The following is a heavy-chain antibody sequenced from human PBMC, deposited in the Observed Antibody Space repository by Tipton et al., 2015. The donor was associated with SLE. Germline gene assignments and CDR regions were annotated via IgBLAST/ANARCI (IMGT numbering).Heavy chain of an antibody. J-gene: IGHJ4*02. CDR3: ARGRALNYDSSAFGN. Sequence: TLSLTCTVSGASISTTPYYWGWLRQPPGKELEWIGSFYYTGGTYYNPSLESRVTFSVDTSKNQFSMRLDSVTAADTAVYYCARGRALNYDSSAFGNWGQGTLVTVSS. D-gene: IGHD3-22*01. CDR2: FYYTGGT. CDR1: GASISTTPYY. V-gene: IGHV4-39*07.